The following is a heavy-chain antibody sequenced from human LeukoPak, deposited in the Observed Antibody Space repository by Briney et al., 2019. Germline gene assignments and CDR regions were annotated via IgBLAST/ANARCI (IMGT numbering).Heavy chain of an antibody. CDR3: ARGVSPRRGITDY. V-gene: IGHV1-46*01. D-gene: IGHD3-10*01. Sequence: GASVKVSCKASGDTFTSDYMHWGRQAPGQGLGWMGIINPSGGSTSYAQKFQGRGTTTRDTSTSTVYMELSSLSSEDTAVYYCARGVSPRRGITDYWGQGTLVTASS. CDR2: INPSGGST. CDR1: GDTFTSDY. J-gene: IGHJ4*02.